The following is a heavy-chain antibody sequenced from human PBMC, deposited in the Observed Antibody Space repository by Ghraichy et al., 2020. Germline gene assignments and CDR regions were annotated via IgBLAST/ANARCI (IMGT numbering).Heavy chain of an antibody. CDR3: ASRPGIHYYGMDV. D-gene: IGHD2/OR15-2a*01. CDR1: GGSFSGYY. Sequence: SETLSLTCAVYGGSFSGYYRSWIRQPPGRGLEWIGEVDHGGSTNYNPSLKSRVTISVDTSKNQFSLTLSSVTAADTAVYYCASRPGIHYYGMDVWGQVTTVTVSS. J-gene: IGHJ6*02. CDR2: VDHGGST. V-gene: IGHV4-34*01.